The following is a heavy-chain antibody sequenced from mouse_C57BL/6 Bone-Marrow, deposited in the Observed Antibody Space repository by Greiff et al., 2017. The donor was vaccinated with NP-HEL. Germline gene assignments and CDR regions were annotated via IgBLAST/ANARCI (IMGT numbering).Heavy chain of an antibody. CDR3: ERNEDDGLYDSYYVTWFAY. D-gene: IGHD2-3*01. V-gene: IGHV1-62-2*01. J-gene: IGHJ3*01. CDR2: FYPGSGSI. Sequence: QVQLKESGAELVKPGASVKLSCKASGYTFTEYTIHWVKQRSGQGLEWIGWFYPGSGSIKYNEKFKDKATLSADKSSSTVYMELSRLTSEDYTVYCCERNEDDGLYDSYYVTWFAYWGQGTLVTVSA. CDR1: GYTFTEYT.